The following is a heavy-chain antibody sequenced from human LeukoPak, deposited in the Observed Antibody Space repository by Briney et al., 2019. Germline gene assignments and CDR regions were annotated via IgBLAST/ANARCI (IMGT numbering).Heavy chain of an antibody. J-gene: IGHJ4*02. CDR2: INPNSGGT. D-gene: IGHD3-22*01. CDR3: ARDYYDSSGYYSPFDY. V-gene: IGHV1-2*02. CDR1: GYTFTGYY. Sequence: GASVKVSCKASGYTFTGYYMHWVRQAPGQGLEWMGWINPNSGGTNYAQKFQGRVTMTRDTSISTAYMELSRLRPDDTAVYYCARDYYDSSGYYSPFDYWGQGTLVTVSS.